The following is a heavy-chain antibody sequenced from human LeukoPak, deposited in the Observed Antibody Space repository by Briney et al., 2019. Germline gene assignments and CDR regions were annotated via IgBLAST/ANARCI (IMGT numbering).Heavy chain of an antibody. CDR2: ISSDGSNI. J-gene: IGHJ5*02. D-gene: IGHD1-26*01. CDR3: ARDPVGTVGATGATESNWLDP. V-gene: IGHV3-30*03. CDR1: GFSFSTYA. Sequence: QSGRSLRLSCTASGFSFSTYAMHWVRQAPGKGLEWMAVISSDGSNIYYADSVEGRFTISRDNSNNTLYLQMNSLRVDDTAMFYCARDPVGTVGATGATESNWLDPWGQGALVTVSS.